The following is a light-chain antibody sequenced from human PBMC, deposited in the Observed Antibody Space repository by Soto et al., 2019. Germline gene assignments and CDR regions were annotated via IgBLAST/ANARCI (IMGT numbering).Light chain of an antibody. CDR1: QSISSW. V-gene: IGKV1-5*01. CDR3: QQYENYWT. CDR2: DAS. J-gene: IGKJ1*01. Sequence: IQMTQSPSTLSASVGDRVTLTCRASQSISSWLAWYQHKPGKAPKLLIYDASNLDSGVPSRFSGGGSGTEFSLTISNLQPDDSATYYCQQYENYWTFGQGTKVDIK.